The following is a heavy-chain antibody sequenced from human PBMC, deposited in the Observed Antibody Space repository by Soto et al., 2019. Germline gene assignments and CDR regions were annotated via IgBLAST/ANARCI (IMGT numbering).Heavy chain of an antibody. Sequence: EVQLLESGGGLVQPGGSLRLSCAASGLTFSSYAMSWVRQAPGKGLEWVSAISGSGGSTYYADSMKGRFTISRDNSKNTLYLQMNSLRAEDTAVYYCAKAQADYYDSSGYYYPFDYWGQGTLVTVSS. CDR3: AKAQADYYDSSGYYYPFDY. V-gene: IGHV3-23*01. CDR2: ISGSGGST. CDR1: GLTFSSYA. D-gene: IGHD3-22*01. J-gene: IGHJ4*02.